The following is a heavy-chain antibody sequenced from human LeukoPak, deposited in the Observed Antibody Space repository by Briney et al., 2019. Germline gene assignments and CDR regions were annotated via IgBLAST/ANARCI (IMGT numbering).Heavy chain of an antibody. V-gene: IGHV3-30*18. CDR2: ISYDGSNK. D-gene: IGHD3-10*01. CDR1: GFTFSSYG. CDR3: AKATVTWFGELSSDP. Sequence: GRSLRLSCAASGFTFSSYGMHWVRQAPGKGLEWVAVISYDGSNKYYADSVKGRFTISRDNSKNTLYLRMNSLRAEDTAVYYCAKATVTWFGELSSDPWGQGTLVTVSS. J-gene: IGHJ5*02.